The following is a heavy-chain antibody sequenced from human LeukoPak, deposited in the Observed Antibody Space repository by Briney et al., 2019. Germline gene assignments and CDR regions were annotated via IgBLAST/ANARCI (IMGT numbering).Heavy chain of an antibody. CDR3: AGSITTPGGFDY. Sequence: PGGSLRLSCAASGFSVSANYIIWVRQAPRKGLEWVSVIYGGDKTNYADSVKGRLTISRDSSENTLYLQMNSLRAEDTAVYYCAGSITTPGGFDYWGQGTLVTVSS. V-gene: IGHV3-53*01. CDR1: GFSVSANY. J-gene: IGHJ4*02. D-gene: IGHD6-13*01. CDR2: IYGGDKT.